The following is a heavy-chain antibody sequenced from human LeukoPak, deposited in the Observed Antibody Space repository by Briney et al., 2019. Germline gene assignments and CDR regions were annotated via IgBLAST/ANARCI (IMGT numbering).Heavy chain of an antibody. CDR3: ARERTSPIAATDY. CDR1: GGSISSGSYH. D-gene: IGHD6-25*01. Sequence: SQTLSLTCTVSGGSISSGSYHWSWIRQPAGTGLEWIGRIYTSGSTNYNPSLKSRVTISVDTSKNQFSLKLSSVTAADTAVYYCARERTSPIAATDYWGQGTLVTVSS. CDR2: IYTSGST. J-gene: IGHJ4*02. V-gene: IGHV4-61*02.